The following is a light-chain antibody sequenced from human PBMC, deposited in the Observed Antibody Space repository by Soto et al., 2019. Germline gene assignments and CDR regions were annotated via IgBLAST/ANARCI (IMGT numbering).Light chain of an antibody. Sequence: SYELTQPPSVSVAPGQTAMITCGGNNIGNKSVHWYHQRPGQAPVLVVYDDDDRPSGIPERFSGSNSGNTATLTISRVEAGDEADYYCQVWNSSSDPWVFGGGTK. CDR2: DDD. V-gene: IGLV3-21*02. CDR3: QVWNSSSDPWV. CDR1: NIGNKS. J-gene: IGLJ3*02.